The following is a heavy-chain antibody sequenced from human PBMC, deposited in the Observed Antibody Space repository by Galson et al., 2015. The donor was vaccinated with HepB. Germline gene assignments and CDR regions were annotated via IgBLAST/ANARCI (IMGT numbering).Heavy chain of an antibody. CDR3: ASNDGETGHQFDY. V-gene: IGHV4-61*02. J-gene: IGHJ4*02. CDR1: GGPISSGSYY. CDR2: IYTSGST. Sequence: TLPLTCTASGGPISSGSYYWSWIRQPAGKGLEWIGRIYTSGSTNYNPSLKSRVTISVDTSKNQFSPKLRSVTAADTAVYYCASNDGETGHQFDYWGQGTLVTVSS. D-gene: IGHD3-10*01.